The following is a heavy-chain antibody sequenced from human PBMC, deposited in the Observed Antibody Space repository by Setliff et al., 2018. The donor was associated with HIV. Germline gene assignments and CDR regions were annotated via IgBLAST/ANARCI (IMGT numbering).Heavy chain of an antibody. Sequence: SETLSLTCTVSGGSIRTGAYYWGWIRQPPGKGLEWIGSIYYDGRTFYKPSLKSRLTISVDTSKNQFSLSLNSVTAADTAVYFCARRGAVSADFDSWGQGTLVTVSS. D-gene: IGHD3-16*01. CDR2: IYYDGRT. CDR1: GGSIRTGAYY. V-gene: IGHV4-39*07. CDR3: ARRGAVSADFDS. J-gene: IGHJ5*01.